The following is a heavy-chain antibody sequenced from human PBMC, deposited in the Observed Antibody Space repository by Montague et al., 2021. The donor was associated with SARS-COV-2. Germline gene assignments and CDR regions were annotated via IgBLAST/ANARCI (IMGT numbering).Heavy chain of an antibody. CDR1: GGSFSGYY. Sequence: SETLSLTCAVYGGSFSGYYWSWIRQPPGKGLEWIGEINHSGSTNYNPSLKSRVTISVDTSKNQFSLKLSSVTAAGTAVCYCARGYDYVWGSYRYLHWFDPWGQGTLVTVSS. D-gene: IGHD3-16*02. CDR3: ARGYDYVWGSYRYLHWFDP. J-gene: IGHJ5*02. CDR2: INHSGST. V-gene: IGHV4-34*01.